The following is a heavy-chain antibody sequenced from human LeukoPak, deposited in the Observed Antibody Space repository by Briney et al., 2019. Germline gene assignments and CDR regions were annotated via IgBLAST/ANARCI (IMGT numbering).Heavy chain of an antibody. Sequence: PGGSLRLSCAASGFTFSGYSMNWVRQAPGKGLEWVSSISSSSSYIYYADSVKGRFTISRDNAKNSLYLQMNSLRAEDTAVYYCARDLSITTILSSGPDYWGQGTLVTVSS. V-gene: IGHV3-21*01. CDR2: ISSSSSYI. CDR3: ARDLSITTILSSGPDY. CDR1: GFTFSGYS. J-gene: IGHJ4*02. D-gene: IGHD3-22*01.